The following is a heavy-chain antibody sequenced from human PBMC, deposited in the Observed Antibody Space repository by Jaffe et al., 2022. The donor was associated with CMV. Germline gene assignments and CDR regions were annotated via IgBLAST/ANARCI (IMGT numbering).Heavy chain of an antibody. CDR3: AKDGTDTAMGGFFDY. V-gene: IGHV3-43*01. D-gene: IGHD5-18*01. J-gene: IGHJ4*02. CDR1: GFTFDDYT. Sequence: EVQLVESGGVVVQPGGSLRLSCAASGFTFDDYTMHWVRQAPGKGLEWVSLISWDGGSTYYADSVKGRFTISRDNSKNSLYLQMNSLRTEDTALYYCAKDGTDTAMGGFFDYWGQGTLVTVSS. CDR2: ISWDGGST.